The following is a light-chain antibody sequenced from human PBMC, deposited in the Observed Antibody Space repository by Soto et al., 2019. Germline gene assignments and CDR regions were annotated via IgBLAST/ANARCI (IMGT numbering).Light chain of an antibody. CDR2: DAS. Sequence: IVLTQSEATLSVTPGDRAPLSCRASQSVSRCLAWYQQKPGQAPRLLIYDASNRATGIPARFSGSGSGTDFTLTISSLEPEDFAVYYCQQRSSWPITFGQGRLPAI. J-gene: IGKJ5*01. CDR3: QQRSSWPIT. CDR1: QSVSRC. V-gene: IGKV3-11*01.